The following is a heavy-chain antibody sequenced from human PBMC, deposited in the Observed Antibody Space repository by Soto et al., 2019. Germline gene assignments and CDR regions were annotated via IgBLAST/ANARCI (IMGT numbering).Heavy chain of an antibody. CDR1: GGSISSYY. CDR3: ARGGDGYNKLPYYYYGMDV. J-gene: IGHJ6*02. V-gene: IGHV4-59*01. CDR2: IYYSGST. D-gene: IGHD1-1*01. Sequence: SETLSLTCTVSGGSISSYYWSWIRQPPGKGLEWIGYIYYSGSTNYNPSLKSRVSISVDTSKNQFSLKLSSVTAADTAVYYCARGGDGYNKLPYYYYGMDVWGQGTTVTVSS.